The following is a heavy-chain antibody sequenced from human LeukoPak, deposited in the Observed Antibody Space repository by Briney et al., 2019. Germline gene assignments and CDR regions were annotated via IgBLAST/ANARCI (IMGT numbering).Heavy chain of an antibody. V-gene: IGHV4-39*01. Sequence: PSETLSLTCTVFGDSISSRGYYWGWIRQPPGKGLEWIVTISHSGTTYYKPSLKSRVTISVDTSKNQFFLILSSVTAADTAVYYCASGGVVGPSTYWFYDLWGRGTRVTVSS. CDR1: GDSISSRGYY. J-gene: IGHJ2*01. CDR2: ISHSGTT. D-gene: IGHD1-26*01. CDR3: ASGGVVGPSTYWFYDL.